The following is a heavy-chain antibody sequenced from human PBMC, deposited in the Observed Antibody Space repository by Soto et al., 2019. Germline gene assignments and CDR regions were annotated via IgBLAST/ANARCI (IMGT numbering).Heavy chain of an antibody. CDR1: GGTFSSYA. Sequence: ASVKVSCKASGGTFSSYAISWVRQAPGQGLEWMGGIIPIFGTANYAQKFQGRVTITADESTSTAYMELSSLRSEDTAVYYCARDFRDGLYYYYGMDVWGQGTTVTVSS. D-gene: IGHD3-10*01. V-gene: IGHV1-69*13. CDR2: IIPIFGTA. CDR3: ARDFRDGLYYYYGMDV. J-gene: IGHJ6*02.